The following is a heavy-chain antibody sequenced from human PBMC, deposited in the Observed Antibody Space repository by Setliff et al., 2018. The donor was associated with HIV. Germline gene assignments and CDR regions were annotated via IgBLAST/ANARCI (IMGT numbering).Heavy chain of an antibody. J-gene: IGHJ5*02. V-gene: IGHV4-4*07. Sequence: SETLSLTCSVSGASLQSYYWSWIRQPAGKGLQWIGRIYYVGWSKYNPSLGNRVTMSVDTSNNQFSLSLRSVTAADTAIYYCARSIHGGGSEPFDTWGQGILVTVSS. CDR2: IYYVGWS. CDR1: GASLQSYY. CDR3: ARSIHGGGSEPFDT. D-gene: IGHD3-10*01.